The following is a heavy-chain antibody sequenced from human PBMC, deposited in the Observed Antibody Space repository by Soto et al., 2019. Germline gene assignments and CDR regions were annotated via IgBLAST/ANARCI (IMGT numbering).Heavy chain of an antibody. D-gene: IGHD1-1*01. Sequence: EVQLLESGGGLVQPGGSLRLSCAASGFTFSAYAMGWVRQAPGKGLEWVSTIHGGGGATHYADSVKGRFTISRDDSKNTRYAQMNSLRAEGTAVYYCAKFEGHPMEYWYLDFWGRGTLVTVSS. CDR2: IHGGGGAT. V-gene: IGHV3-23*01. J-gene: IGHJ2*01. CDR3: AKFEGHPMEYWYLDF. CDR1: GFTFSAYA.